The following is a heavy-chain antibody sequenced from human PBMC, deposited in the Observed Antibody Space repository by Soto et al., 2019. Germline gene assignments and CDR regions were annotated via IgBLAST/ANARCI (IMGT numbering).Heavy chain of an antibody. Sequence: GAAGKLTSKAWVSTYAGNVISWLRQAPGQGLEWMGWISAYNGNTNYAQKLQGRVTMTTDTSTSTAYMELRSLRSDDTAVYYSVRDPSGGSYYFWSGYYRWFVRWG. CDR3: VRDPSGGSYYFWSGYYRWFVR. D-gene: IGHD3-3*01. CDR1: VSTYAGNV. CDR2: ISAYNGNT. J-gene: IGHJ5*02. V-gene: IGHV1-18*04.